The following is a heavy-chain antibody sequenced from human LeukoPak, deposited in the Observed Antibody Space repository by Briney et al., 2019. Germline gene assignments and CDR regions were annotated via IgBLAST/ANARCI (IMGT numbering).Heavy chain of an antibody. CDR2: IYYSGST. CDR3: ARDGGRKLDY. J-gene: IGHJ4*02. V-gene: IGHV4-31*03. D-gene: IGHD3-16*01. CDR1: GDSISSGGYS. Sequence: SETLSLTCTISGDSISSGGYSWSWIRQHPGKGLEWIGYIYYSGSTYYHPSLKSRVTISVDTSKNQFSLKLSSVTAADTAVYYCARDGGRKLDYWGQGTLVTVSS.